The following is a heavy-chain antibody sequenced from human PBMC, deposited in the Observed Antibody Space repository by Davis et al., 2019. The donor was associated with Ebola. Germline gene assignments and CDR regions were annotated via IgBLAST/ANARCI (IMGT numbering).Heavy chain of an antibody. V-gene: IGHV4-59*05. J-gene: IGHJ6*02. CDR1: GGSISSYY. D-gene: IGHD6-13*01. CDR2: TYSSWST. Sequence: SETLSLTCPVSGGSISSYYWSWIRQPPGKGLEWIGSTYSSWSTYYNPSLKSLVTISVHTSKNQFSLKLSSVTAADTAVYHCARGDSSSLYYYYGMDVWGQGTTVTVSS. CDR3: ARGDSSSLYYYYGMDV.